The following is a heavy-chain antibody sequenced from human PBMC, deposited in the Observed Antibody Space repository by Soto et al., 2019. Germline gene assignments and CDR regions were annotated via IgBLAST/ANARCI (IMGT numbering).Heavy chain of an antibody. Sequence: GASVKVSCKASGYTFTSYGISWVRQAPGQGLEWMGWISAYNGNTNYAQKLQGRVTMTTDTSTSTAYMELRSLRSDDTAVYYCAREGRYCSSTSCYTSPYYYYGMDVWGQGTTVTVSS. J-gene: IGHJ6*02. CDR1: GYTFTSYG. D-gene: IGHD2-2*02. CDR2: ISAYNGNT. CDR3: AREGRYCSSTSCYTSPYYYYGMDV. V-gene: IGHV1-18*01.